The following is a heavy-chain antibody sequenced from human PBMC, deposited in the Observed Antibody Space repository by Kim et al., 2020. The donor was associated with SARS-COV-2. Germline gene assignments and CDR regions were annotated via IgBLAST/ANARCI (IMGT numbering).Heavy chain of an antibody. D-gene: IGHD5-12*01. CDR3: ARDRYAARYYYIDV. Sequence: GGSLRLSCAASGFTFSSYGIHWVRQAPGKGLEWVAVIWYDGSNKYYADSVKGRFTISRDNSKNTLYLQMNSLRAEDTAVYYCARDRYAARYYYIDVWGKGSTVTVSS. CDR2: IWYDGSNK. V-gene: IGHV3-33*01. J-gene: IGHJ6*03. CDR1: GFTFSSYG.